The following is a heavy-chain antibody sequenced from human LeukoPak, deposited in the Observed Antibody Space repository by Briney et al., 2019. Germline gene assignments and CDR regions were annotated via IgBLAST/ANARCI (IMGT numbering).Heavy chain of an antibody. CDR1: GFTFSDYY. D-gene: IGHD1-1*01. CDR2: ISSSGSTI. J-gene: IGHJ4*02. V-gene: IGHV3-11*01. CDR3: AREISGESTYYFDY. Sequence: GGPLRLSCAASGFTFSDYYMSWIRQAPGKGLEWVSYISSSGSTIYYGDSVEGRFTISSDNAKNSLYLQMNSLRAEDTAVYYCAREISGESTYYFDYWGQGNLVTVSS.